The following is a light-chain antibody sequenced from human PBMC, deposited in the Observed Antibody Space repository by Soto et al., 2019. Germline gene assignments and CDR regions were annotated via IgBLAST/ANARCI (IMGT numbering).Light chain of an antibody. CDR2: VNN. CDR1: SSNIGAGYD. J-gene: IGLJ2*01. CDR3: QSYDRSLSAVV. Sequence: QAVVTQPTSVSGAPGQTVTISCTGSSSNIGAGYDVHWYQQIPGTAPKLLISVNNKRPSGVPDRFSDSKSGTSASLAITGLQAEDEADYYCQSYDRSLSAVVFGGGTQLTVL. V-gene: IGLV1-40*01.